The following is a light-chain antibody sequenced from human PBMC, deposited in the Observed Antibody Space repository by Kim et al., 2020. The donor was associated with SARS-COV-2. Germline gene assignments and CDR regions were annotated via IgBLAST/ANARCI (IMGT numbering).Light chain of an antibody. Sequence: PGERATRSCRASQSVSSTYLAGYQQKPGQAPRLLMYGASSRATGIPDRFSGSGSGTDFTLTISRLEPEDFAVFYCQHYGSSPTFGPGTKVDIK. CDR2: GAS. V-gene: IGKV3-20*01. CDR1: QSVSSTY. CDR3: QHYGSSPT. J-gene: IGKJ3*01.